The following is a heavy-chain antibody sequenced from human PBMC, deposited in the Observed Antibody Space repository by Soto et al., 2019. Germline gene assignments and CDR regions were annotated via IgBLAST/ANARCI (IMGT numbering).Heavy chain of an antibody. CDR2: ISSSSSYI. D-gene: IGHD6-13*01. V-gene: IGHV3-21*01. Sequence: GGSLRLSCAASGFTFSSYSMNWVRQAPGKGLEWVSSISSSSSYIYYADSVKGRFTISRDNAKNSLYLQMNSLRAEDTAVYYCARDFHSSSGTDAFDIWGQGTMVTVSS. CDR3: ARDFHSSSGTDAFDI. CDR1: GFTFSSYS. J-gene: IGHJ3*02.